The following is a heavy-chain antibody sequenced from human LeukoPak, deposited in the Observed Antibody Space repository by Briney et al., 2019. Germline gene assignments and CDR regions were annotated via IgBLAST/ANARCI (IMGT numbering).Heavy chain of an antibody. CDR3: ARAEGWNVPDY. Sequence: GGSLRLSCAASGLTFSSYSMNWVRQAPGKGLEWVSSISSSSSYIYYADSVKGRFTISRDNAKNSLYLQMNSLRAEDTAVYYCARAEGWNVPDYWGQGTLVTVSS. V-gene: IGHV3-21*01. D-gene: IGHD1-1*01. CDR2: ISSSSSYI. J-gene: IGHJ4*02. CDR1: GLTFSSYS.